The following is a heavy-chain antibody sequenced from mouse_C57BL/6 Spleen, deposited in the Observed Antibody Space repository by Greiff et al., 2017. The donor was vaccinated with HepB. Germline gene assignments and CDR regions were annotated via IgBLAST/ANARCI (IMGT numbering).Heavy chain of an antibody. CDR2: IRNKANGYTT. J-gene: IGHJ4*01. Sequence: EVKLVESGGGLVQPGGSLSLSCAASGFTLTDYYMSWVRQPPGKALEWLGFIRNKANGYTTEYSASVKGRFTISRDNSQSILYLQMNALRAEDSATYYCARWGGNYYAMDYWGQGTSVTVSS. CDR1: GFTLTDYY. V-gene: IGHV7-3*01. CDR3: ARWGGNYYAMDY.